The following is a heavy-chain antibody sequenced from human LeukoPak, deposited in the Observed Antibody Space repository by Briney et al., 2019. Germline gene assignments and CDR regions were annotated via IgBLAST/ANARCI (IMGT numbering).Heavy chain of an antibody. CDR2: IYYSGST. CDR3: ARGMTDWWFDP. J-gene: IGHJ5*02. Sequence: PSETLSLTCAVYGGSFSGYYWSWIRQHPGKGLEWIGYIYYSGSTHYNPSLKSRVTISVDTSKNQFSLKLSSVTAADTAVYYCARGMTDWWFDPWGQGTLVTVSS. V-gene: IGHV4-31*11. D-gene: IGHD3-9*01. CDR1: GGSFSGYY.